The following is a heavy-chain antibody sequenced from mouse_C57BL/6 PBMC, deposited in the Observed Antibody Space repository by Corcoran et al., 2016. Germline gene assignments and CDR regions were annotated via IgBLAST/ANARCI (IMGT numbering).Heavy chain of an antibody. Sequence: EVQLQQSGPVLVKPGASVKMSCKASGYTFTDYYMNWVKQSHGKSLEWIGVINPYNGGTSYNQKFKGKATLTVDKSSSTAYMELRSLTSEDTAVYYCASTGPAWFAYWGQGTLVTVSA. V-gene: IGHV1-19*01. CDR2: INPYNGGT. CDR1: GYTFTDYY. CDR3: ASTGPAWFAY. D-gene: IGHD4-1*02. J-gene: IGHJ3*01.